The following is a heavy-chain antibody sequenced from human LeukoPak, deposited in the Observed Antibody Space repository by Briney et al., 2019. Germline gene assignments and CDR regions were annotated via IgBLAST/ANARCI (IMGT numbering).Heavy chain of an antibody. CDR1: GFTFSSYS. CDR3: ARDPPLGYCSSTSCPHLDY. CDR2: ISSSSSFI. J-gene: IGHJ4*02. V-gene: IGHV3-21*01. D-gene: IGHD2-2*01. Sequence: GGSLRLSCAASGFTFSSYSMNWVRQAPGKGLEWVSSISSSSSFIYYAASVKGRFTISRDNAKNSLYLQMNSLRAEDTAVYYCARDPPLGYCSSTSCPHLDYWGQGTLVTVSS.